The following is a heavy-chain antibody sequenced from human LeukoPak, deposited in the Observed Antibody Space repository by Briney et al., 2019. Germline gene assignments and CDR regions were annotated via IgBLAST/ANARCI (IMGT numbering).Heavy chain of an antibody. CDR2: IRSSSSYI. J-gene: IGHJ3*02. CDR3: AREAELLWFGEEAFDI. V-gene: IGHV3-21*01. Sequence: GGSLRLSCAASGFTFSSYSMNWVRQAPGKGLEWVSSIRSSSSYIYYADSVKGRFTISRDNAKNSLYLQMNSLRAEDTAVYYCAREAELLWFGEEAFDIWGQGTMVTVSS. CDR1: GFTFSSYS. D-gene: IGHD3-10*01.